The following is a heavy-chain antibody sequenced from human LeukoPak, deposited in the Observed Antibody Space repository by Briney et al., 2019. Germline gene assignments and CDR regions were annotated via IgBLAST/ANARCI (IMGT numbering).Heavy chain of an antibody. CDR2: IKSDGSDT. J-gene: IGHJ4*02. D-gene: IGHD4-11*01. CDR1: GFTFSRYW. CDR3: ARDLNYRFDC. V-gene: IGHV3-74*01. Sequence: GGSLRLSCAASGFTFSRYWMHWVRRAPGEGLVWVSRIKSDGSDTTYADSMKGRFTISRDNTKNTLYLQMNSLRAEDTAVYYCARDLNYRFDCWGQGTLVTVSS.